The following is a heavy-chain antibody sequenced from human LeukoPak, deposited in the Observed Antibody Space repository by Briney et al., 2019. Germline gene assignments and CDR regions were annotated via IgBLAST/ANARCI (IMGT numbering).Heavy chain of an antibody. D-gene: IGHD6-19*01. CDR3: ARDDVRSSGWYFATFDY. Sequence: GASVKASCKASGYTFTSYGISWVRQAPGQGLEWMGWISAYNGNTNYAQKLQGRVTMTTDTSTSTAYMELRSLRSDDTAVYYCARDDVRSSGWYFATFDYWGQGTLVTVSS. CDR1: GYTFTSYG. J-gene: IGHJ4*02. V-gene: IGHV1-18*01. CDR2: ISAYNGNT.